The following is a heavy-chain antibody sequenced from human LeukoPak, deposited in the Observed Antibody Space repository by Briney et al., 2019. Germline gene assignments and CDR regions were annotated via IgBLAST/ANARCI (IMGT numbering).Heavy chain of an antibody. CDR1: GGSISSYY. CDR2: IYYSGST. V-gene: IGHV4-59*12. D-gene: IGHD1-26*01. Sequence: SETLSLTCTVSGGSISSYYWSWIRQPPGKGLEWIGYIYYSGSTNYNPSLKSRVTMSVDTSKNQFSLKLSSVTAADTAVYYCARELVGATDYYYYYYYMDVWGKGTTVTVSS. CDR3: ARELVGATDYYYYYYYMDV. J-gene: IGHJ6*03.